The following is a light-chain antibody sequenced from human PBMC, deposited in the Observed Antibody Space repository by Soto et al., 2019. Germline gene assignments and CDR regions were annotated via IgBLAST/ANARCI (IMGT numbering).Light chain of an antibody. CDR3: SSYTSSSTSVV. CDR2: DVT. CDR1: GSDVGTYNY. J-gene: IGLJ2*01. V-gene: IGLV2-14*01. Sequence: QSALTQPASVSGSPGQSITISCTGTGSDVGTYNYVSWYQQHPGKAPKLMIYDVTNRPSGVSDRFTGSKSGNTASLTISGLQAEDEADYYCSSYTSSSTSVVFGGGTKLTVL.